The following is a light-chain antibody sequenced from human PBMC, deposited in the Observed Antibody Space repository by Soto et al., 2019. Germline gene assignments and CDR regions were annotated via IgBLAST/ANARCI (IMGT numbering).Light chain of an antibody. Sequence: QSVLTQPPSASGTPGQRVTISCSGSSSNIGSKTVNWYQQLPGTAPKLLIYSNYQRPSGVPDRFSGSKSGTSASLAISGLQSEDEADYYCSAWDASLDGYVFXTGTKVTVL. CDR1: SSNIGSKT. CDR3: SAWDASLDGYV. J-gene: IGLJ1*01. CDR2: SNY. V-gene: IGLV1-44*01.